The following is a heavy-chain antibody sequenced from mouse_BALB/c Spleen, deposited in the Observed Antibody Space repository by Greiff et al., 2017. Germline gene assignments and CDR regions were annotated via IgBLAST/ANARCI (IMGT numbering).Heavy chain of an antibody. J-gene: IGHJ3*01. CDR2: ISYDGSN. CDR3: ARDNWEGGFAY. CDR1: GYSITSGYY. V-gene: IGHV3-6*02. Sequence: EVQLQESGPGLVKPSQSLSLTCSVTGYSITSGYYWNWIRQFPGNKLEWMGYISYDGSNNYNPSLKNRISITRDTSKNQFFLKLNSVTTEDTATYYCARDNWEGGFAYWGQGTLVTVSA. D-gene: IGHD4-1*02.